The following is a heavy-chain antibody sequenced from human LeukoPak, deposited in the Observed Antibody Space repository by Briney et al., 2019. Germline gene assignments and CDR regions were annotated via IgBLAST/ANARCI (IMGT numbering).Heavy chain of an antibody. CDR1: GYTFTSFG. Sequence: GASVKVSFKASGYTFTSFGISWVRQAPGQGLEWMGWISAYNGNTNYGQKLQGRVTMTTDTSTSTAYMELRSLRSDDTAVYYCARYLGRSGYIHIHTFDYWGQGTLVTVSS. CDR3: ARYLGRSGYIHIHTFDY. D-gene: IGHD3-3*01. J-gene: IGHJ4*02. CDR2: ISAYNGNT. V-gene: IGHV1-18*01.